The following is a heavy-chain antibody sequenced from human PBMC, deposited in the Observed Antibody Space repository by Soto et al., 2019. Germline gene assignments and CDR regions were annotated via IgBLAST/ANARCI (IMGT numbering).Heavy chain of an antibody. J-gene: IGHJ6*03. CDR2: INAYSGNT. CDR3: ARDEYYYGSGSYQPYYYYMDV. V-gene: IGHV1-46*03. CDR1: GYTFTSYG. D-gene: IGHD3-10*01. Sequence: ASVKVSCKASGYTFTSYGMSWVRQAPGKGLEWMGLINAYSGNTSYAQKFQGRVTMTRDTSTSTVYMELSSLRSEDTAVYYCARDEYYYGSGSYQPYYYYMDVWGKGTTVTVSS.